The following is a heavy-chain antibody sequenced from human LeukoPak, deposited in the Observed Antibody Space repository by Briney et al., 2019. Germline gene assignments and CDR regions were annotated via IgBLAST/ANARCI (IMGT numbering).Heavy chain of an antibody. D-gene: IGHD1-26*01. CDR3: ATGKVYSGMRDDGIPWTYYYFDH. V-gene: IGHV1-69*13. CDR1: GGTFSSYA. CDR2: IIPIFGTA. J-gene: IGHJ4*02. Sequence: SVKVSCKASGGTFSSYAISWVRQAPGQGLEWMGGIIPIFGTANYAQKFQGRVTITADDSTTTAYMELSSLTSEDTALYFCATGKVYSGMRDDGIPWTYYYFDHWGQGTLVTVSS.